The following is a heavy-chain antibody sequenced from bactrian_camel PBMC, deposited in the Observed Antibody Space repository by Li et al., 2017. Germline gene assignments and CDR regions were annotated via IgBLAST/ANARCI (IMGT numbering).Heavy chain of an antibody. Sequence: QLVESGGGSVESGGSLTLSCDASTYTGTQNYQAWFRQPPGKEREGVAGIYTGCGNTYYSADVKGRFTISRDHSKRTIYLQMDSLKPEDTAMYYCAAGRQVGIIWTRPEGFRVWGQGTQVTVS. D-gene: IGHD5*01. J-gene: IGHJ4*01. CDR1: TYTGTQNY. CDR2: IYTGCGNT. V-gene: IGHV3S1*01. CDR3: AAGRQVGIIWTRPEGFRV.